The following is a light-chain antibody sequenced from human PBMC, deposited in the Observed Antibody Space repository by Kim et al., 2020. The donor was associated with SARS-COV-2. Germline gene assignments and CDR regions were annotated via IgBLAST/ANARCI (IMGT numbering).Light chain of an antibody. Sequence: SVGATVTITCQACQDISNYLTWYQQKPGKAPKVLIYDASKRDTGVPSRFSGGGSGAHFTFTINSLQPEDIATYYCQQYDHVPALSFGGGTKVDIK. CDR2: DAS. CDR1: QDISNY. CDR3: QQYDHVPALS. V-gene: IGKV1-33*01. J-gene: IGKJ4*01.